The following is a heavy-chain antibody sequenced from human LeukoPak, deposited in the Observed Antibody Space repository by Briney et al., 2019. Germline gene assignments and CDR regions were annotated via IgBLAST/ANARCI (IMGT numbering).Heavy chain of an antibody. CDR1: GFTFSSYE. CDR2: ISSSGSTI. J-gene: IGHJ5*02. CDR3: ARAGGYFDP. Sequence: PGGSLRLSCAASGFTFSSYEMNWVRQAPGKGLEWVSYISSSGSTIHYADSVKGRFTISRDNAKNSLYLQMNRLRAEDTAVYYCARAGGYFDPWGQGTLVTVSS. V-gene: IGHV3-48*03. D-gene: IGHD1-1*01.